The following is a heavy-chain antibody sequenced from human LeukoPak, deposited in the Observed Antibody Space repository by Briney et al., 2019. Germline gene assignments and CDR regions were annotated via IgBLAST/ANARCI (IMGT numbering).Heavy chain of an antibody. V-gene: IGHV3-74*01. J-gene: IGHJ4*02. D-gene: IGHD4-11*01. CDR2: INTDGSTT. Sequence: GGSLRLSCAVSGFTFSSDWMYWVRQAPGKGLVWVSRINTDGSTTDYADSVKGRFTISRDNAKNTLYLQMNSLRAEDTAVYYCARNHDYGNTVDYWGQGTLVTVSS. CDR1: GFTFSSDW. CDR3: ARNHDYGNTVDY.